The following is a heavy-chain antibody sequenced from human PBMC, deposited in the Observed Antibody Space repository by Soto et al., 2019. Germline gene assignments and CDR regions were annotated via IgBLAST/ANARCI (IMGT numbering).Heavy chain of an antibody. CDR2: IGVSGDTT. CDR1: GFTFSSYA. D-gene: IGHD3-10*01. J-gene: IGHJ4*02. Sequence: EVQLLESGGGLVQPGGSLRLSCAASGFTFSSYAMNWVHQAPGKGLEWVSAIGVSGDTTYYADSVKGRFTISRDNSKNTLYLQMGSLRAEETAVYYCAKVRRFGELRSLYWGQGTLVTVSS. V-gene: IGHV3-23*01. CDR3: AKVRRFGELRSLY.